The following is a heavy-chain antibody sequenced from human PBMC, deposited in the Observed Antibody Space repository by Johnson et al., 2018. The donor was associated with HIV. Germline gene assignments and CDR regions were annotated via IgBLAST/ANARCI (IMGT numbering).Heavy chain of an antibody. CDR2: IRFDGSNK. CDR1: GLTFSYYG. CDR3: ARYSESYPLSAFDI. D-gene: IGHD1-26*01. V-gene: IGHV3-30*02. J-gene: IGHJ3*02. Sequence: QMLLVESGGGVVQPGGSLRLSCAASGLTFSYYGMHWVRQAPGKGLEWVSFIRFDGSNKYYADPVKGRFTISRDNSKNTLYLQMNSLSAEDTAVYYCARYSESYPLSAFDIWGQGTMVTVSS.